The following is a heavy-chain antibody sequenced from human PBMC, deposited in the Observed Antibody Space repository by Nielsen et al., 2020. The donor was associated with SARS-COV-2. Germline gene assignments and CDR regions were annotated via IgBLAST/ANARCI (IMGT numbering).Heavy chain of an antibody. V-gene: IGHV3-23*01. CDR2: ISGSGGST. CDR1: GFTFDDYA. Sequence: GGSLRLSCAASGFTFDDYAMHWVRQAPGKGLEWVSAISGSGGSTYYADSVKGRFTISRDNAKNSLYLQMNSLRDEDTAVYYCASDYGDYVNYYYYYGMDVWGQGTTVTVSS. D-gene: IGHD4-17*01. J-gene: IGHJ6*02. CDR3: ASDYGDYVNYYYYYGMDV.